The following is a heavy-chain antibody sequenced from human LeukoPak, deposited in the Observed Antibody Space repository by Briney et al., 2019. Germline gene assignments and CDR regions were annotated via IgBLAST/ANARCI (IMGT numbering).Heavy chain of an antibody. CDR3: ARVATMVRGVINQLLGY. CDR1: GYTFTGYY. V-gene: IGHV1-2*02. J-gene: IGHJ4*02. Sequence: ASVKVSFKASGYTFTGYYMHWVRQAPGQGLEWMGWINANSGGTNYAQKFQGRGTMTRDTSISTAYMELSRLRSDDTAVYYCARVATMVRGVINQLLGYWGQGTLVTVSS. CDR2: INANSGGT. D-gene: IGHD3-10*01.